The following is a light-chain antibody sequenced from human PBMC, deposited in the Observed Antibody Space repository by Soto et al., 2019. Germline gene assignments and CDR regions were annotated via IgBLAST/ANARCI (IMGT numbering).Light chain of an antibody. Sequence: DIQLTQSPSFLSASVGDRVTITCPASQGNSSYLAWYQQRPGKAPKFLMYAAPTLQSGVPSRFSGSGSGTEFALTISSLQPEDFATYYCQQLKNYPLTFGGGTKVEI. J-gene: IGKJ4*01. CDR2: AAP. V-gene: IGKV1-9*01. CDR3: QQLKNYPLT. CDR1: QGNSSY.